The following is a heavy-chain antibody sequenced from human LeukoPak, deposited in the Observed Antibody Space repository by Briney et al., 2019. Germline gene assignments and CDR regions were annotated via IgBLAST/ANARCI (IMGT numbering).Heavy chain of an antibody. CDR3: ARDEVGAIV. CDR1: GYTFTSYD. CDR2: INPNSGGT. D-gene: IGHD1-26*01. Sequence: GASVKVSCKASGYTFTSYDINWVRQATGQGLEWMGWINPNSGGTNYAQKFQGRVTMTRDTSISTAYMELSRLRPDDTAVYYCARDEVGAIVWGQGTLVTVSS. J-gene: IGHJ4*02. V-gene: IGHV1-2*02.